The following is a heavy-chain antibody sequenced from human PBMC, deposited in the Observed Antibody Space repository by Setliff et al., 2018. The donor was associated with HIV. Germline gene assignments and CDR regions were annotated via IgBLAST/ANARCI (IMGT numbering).Heavy chain of an antibody. CDR3: ARAPPTDYDFTYYFDY. CDR1: GGSISSYY. V-gene: IGHV4-59*12. CDR2: IYYSGST. D-gene: IGHD3-3*01. J-gene: IGHJ4*02. Sequence: SETRSLTCTVSGGSISSYYWSWIRQPPGKGLEWIGYIYYSGSTYYNPSLKSRVTISVDTSKNQFSLKLSSVTAADTAVYYCARAPPTDYDFTYYFDYWGQGTLVTVSS.